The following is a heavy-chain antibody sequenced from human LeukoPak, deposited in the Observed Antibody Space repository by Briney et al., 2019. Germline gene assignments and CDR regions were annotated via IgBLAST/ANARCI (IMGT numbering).Heavy chain of an antibody. CDR1: GYSISSGYY. CDR3: ARAYCGGGSCYYGMDV. Sequence: ETLSLTCTVSGYSISSGYYWGWIRQPPGKGLEWIGSISYSGSTYYNPSLKSRVTISVDTSKNQFSLKLSFVTAADTAVYYCARAYCGGGSCYYGMDVWGQGTTATVSS. D-gene: IGHD2-15*01. CDR2: ISYSGST. V-gene: IGHV4-38-2*02. J-gene: IGHJ6*02.